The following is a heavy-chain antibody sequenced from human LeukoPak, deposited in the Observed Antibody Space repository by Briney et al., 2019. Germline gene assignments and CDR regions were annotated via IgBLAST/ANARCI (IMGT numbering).Heavy chain of an antibody. CDR2: INPSGGAT. CDR3: ARDGSPHVSMTVVTSPDY. V-gene: IGHV1-46*01. J-gene: IGHJ4*02. Sequence: ASVKVSCKASGYTFTTYYMHWVRQAPGQGLEWMGIINPSGGATSYAQKFQGRVIMTRDTSTSTVYMELSSLRSEDTAVYYCARDGSPHVSMTVVTSPDYWGQGTLVTVSS. D-gene: IGHD3-22*01. CDR1: GYTFTTYY.